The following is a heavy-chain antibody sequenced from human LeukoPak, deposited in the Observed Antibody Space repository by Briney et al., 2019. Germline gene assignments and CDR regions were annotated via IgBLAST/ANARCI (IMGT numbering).Heavy chain of an antibody. CDR3: ARDRLNAFWSGDSWDY. Sequence: GGSLRLSCAASGFTFSSHWMSWVRQTPGKGLEWVANIKQDGSEKYYVDSVKGRFTISRDNTKNSLYLQMNSLRAEDTAVYYCARDRLNAFWSGDSWDYWGQGTLVTVSS. CDR2: IKQDGSEK. CDR1: GFTFSSHW. J-gene: IGHJ4*02. D-gene: IGHD3-3*01. V-gene: IGHV3-7*01.